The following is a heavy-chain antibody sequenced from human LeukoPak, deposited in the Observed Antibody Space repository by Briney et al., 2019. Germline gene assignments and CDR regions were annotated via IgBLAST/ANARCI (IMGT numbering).Heavy chain of an antibody. D-gene: IGHD6-19*01. V-gene: IGHV4-34*01. J-gene: IGHJ4*02. CDR3: ARARGGSGWLRLNYYFDY. Sequence: SETLSLTCAVYGGSFSGYYWSWIRQPPGKGLEWIGEINHSGSTNYNPSLKSRVTISVDTSKNQFSLKLSSVTAADTAVYYCARARGGSGWLRLNYYFDYWGQGTLVTVSS. CDR1: GGSFSGYY. CDR2: INHSGST.